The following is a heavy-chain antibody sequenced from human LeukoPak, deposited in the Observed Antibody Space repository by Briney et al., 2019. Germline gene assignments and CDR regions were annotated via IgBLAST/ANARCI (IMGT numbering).Heavy chain of an antibody. D-gene: IGHD6-13*01. CDR1: GFTFSSYW. V-gene: IGHV3-74*01. J-gene: IGHJ6*03. CDR2: INSDGSST. CDR3: ARDTAAYYYYYHMDV. Sequence: SGGSLRLSCAASGFTFSSYWMHWVRQAPGKGLVGVSRINSDGSSTTYADSVKGRCTISRDNAKNTLSLQMTSLRAEDTAVYYCARDTAAYYYYYHMDVWGKGTTVTVSS.